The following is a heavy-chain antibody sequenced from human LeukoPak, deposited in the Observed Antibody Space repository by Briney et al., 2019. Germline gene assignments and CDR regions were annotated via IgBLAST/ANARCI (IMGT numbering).Heavy chain of an antibody. CDR2: ISAYNGNT. V-gene: IGHV1-18*01. CDR3: ARVSRQWRPFDY. Sequence: ASVNVSCKASVYTFTSYGISWVRPAPGQGLEWMGWISAYNGNTNYAQKLQGRVTMTTDTSTSTAYMELRSLRSDDTAVYYCARVSRQWRPFDYWGQGTLVTVSS. D-gene: IGHD6-19*01. CDR1: VYTFTSYG. J-gene: IGHJ4*02.